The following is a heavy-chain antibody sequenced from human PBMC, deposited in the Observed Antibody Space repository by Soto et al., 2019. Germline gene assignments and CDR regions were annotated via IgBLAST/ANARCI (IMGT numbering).Heavy chain of an antibody. CDR3: ASVISTMVRGVTPYYYYYMDV. V-gene: IGHV6-1*01. CDR2: TYYRSRWYN. Sequence: PSQTLSLTCAISGDSVSSNSAAWNWIRQSPSGGLEWLGRTYYRSRWYNDYAVSVRSRITINPDTSKNQFSLHLNSVTPEDTAVYYCASVISTMVRGVTPYYYYYMDVWGKGTTVTVSS. D-gene: IGHD3-10*01. J-gene: IGHJ6*03. CDR1: GDSVSSNSAA.